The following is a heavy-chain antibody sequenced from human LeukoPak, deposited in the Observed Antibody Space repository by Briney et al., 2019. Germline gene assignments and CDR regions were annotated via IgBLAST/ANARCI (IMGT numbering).Heavy chain of an antibody. CDR1: GYPFTSYG. CDR3: ARAYYSPFDY. CDR2: ISAYNGNT. J-gene: IGHJ4*02. D-gene: IGHD1-26*01. V-gene: IGHV1-18*01. Sequence: GASVKVSCKASGYPFTSYGIGWVRQAPGQGLEWMGWISAYNGNTRYAQKLQGRVTMTTDTSTSTAYMELRSLRSDDTAVYYCARAYYSPFDYWGQGTLVTVSS.